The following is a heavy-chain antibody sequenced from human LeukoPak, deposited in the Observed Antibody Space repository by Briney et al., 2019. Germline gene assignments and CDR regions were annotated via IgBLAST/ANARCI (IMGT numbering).Heavy chain of an antibody. V-gene: IGHV3-53*01. CDR3: ARGVEPLAANTLAY. Sequence: GGSLRLSCAASGFTVITNDMTWVRQAPGKGLEWVSVLYSDGNTKYADSVEGRFTISRDNSKNTLYLEMNSLSPDDTAVYYCARGVEPLAANTLAYWGQGTLVTVSS. CDR2: LYSDGNT. J-gene: IGHJ4*02. D-gene: IGHD1-14*01. CDR1: GFTVITND.